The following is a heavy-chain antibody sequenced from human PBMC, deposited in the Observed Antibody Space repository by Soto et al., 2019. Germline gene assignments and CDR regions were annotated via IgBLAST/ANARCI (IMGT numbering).Heavy chain of an antibody. V-gene: IGHV4-31*03. J-gene: IGHJ1*01. CDR2: LYSSGST. CDR1: GDSINSGGYY. Sequence: QVRLQESGPGLVKPSQTLSLTCTVSGDSINSGGYYCTWIRQHPGKGLEWIGYLYSSGSTYYNPSLDSRLTLSLDTSKKQSARNLSSVTAADTDVYSCARGGRDCSSARCFMGEYFQHWGQGTLVTVSS. D-gene: IGHD2-2*01. CDR3: ARGGRDCSSARCFMGEYFQH.